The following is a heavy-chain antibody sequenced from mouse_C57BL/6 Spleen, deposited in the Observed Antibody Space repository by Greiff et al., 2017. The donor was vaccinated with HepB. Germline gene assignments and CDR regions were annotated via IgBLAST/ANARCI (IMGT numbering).Heavy chain of an antibody. V-gene: IGHV10-1*01. D-gene: IGHD1-1*01. CDR2: IRSKSNNYAT. CDR3: VVLRGSRYYYAMDY. Sequence: EVKLVESGGGLVQPKGSLKLSCAASGFSFNTYAMNWVRQAPGKGLEWVARIRSKSNNYATYYADSVKDRFTISRDDSESMLYLQMNNLKTEDTAMYYCVVLRGSRYYYAMDYWGQGTSVTVSS. CDR1: GFSFNTYA. J-gene: IGHJ4*01.